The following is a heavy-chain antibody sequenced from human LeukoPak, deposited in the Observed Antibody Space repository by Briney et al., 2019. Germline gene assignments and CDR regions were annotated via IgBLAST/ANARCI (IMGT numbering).Heavy chain of an antibody. CDR2: IYTSGST. Sequence: SETLSLTCTVSGGSISSYYWSWIRQPAGKGLEWIGRIYTSGSTNYNPSLKSRVTILVDTSKNQFSLQLSSVTAADTAVYYCVRDVGSSGWYDFWGQGTLVTVPS. J-gene: IGHJ5*01. CDR1: GGSISSYY. V-gene: IGHV4-4*07. D-gene: IGHD6-19*01. CDR3: VRDVGSSGWYDF.